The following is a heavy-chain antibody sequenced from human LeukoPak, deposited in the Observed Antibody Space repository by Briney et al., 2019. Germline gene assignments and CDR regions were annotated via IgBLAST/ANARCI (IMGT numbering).Heavy chain of an antibody. Sequence: VASVTVSCTASGGTFSSYAISWVRQAPGQGHEWMGGIIPIFGTANYSQTFHGRVTITTDESTSTASMELRSLRSEDTAVYYCARDGGYAPSWGQGTLVTVSS. V-gene: IGHV1-69*05. CDR3: ARDGGYAPS. J-gene: IGHJ4*02. CDR2: IIPIFGTA. CDR1: GGTFSSYA. D-gene: IGHD5-12*01.